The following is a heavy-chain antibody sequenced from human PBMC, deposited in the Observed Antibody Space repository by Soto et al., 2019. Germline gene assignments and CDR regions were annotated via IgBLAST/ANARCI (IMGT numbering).Heavy chain of an antibody. CDR1: GFTFSSYS. J-gene: IGHJ6*03. V-gene: IGHV3-21*01. CDR3: ARVTPGYCSGASCYGNYYYYMDV. Sequence: EVQLVESGGGLVKPGGSLRLSCAASGFTFSSYSMNWVRQAPGKGLEWVSSISSSSSYIYYADSVKGRFTISRDNAKNSLYLQMNSLRAEDTAVYYCARVTPGYCSGASCYGNYYYYMDVWGKGTTVTVSS. D-gene: IGHD2-15*01. CDR2: ISSSSSYI.